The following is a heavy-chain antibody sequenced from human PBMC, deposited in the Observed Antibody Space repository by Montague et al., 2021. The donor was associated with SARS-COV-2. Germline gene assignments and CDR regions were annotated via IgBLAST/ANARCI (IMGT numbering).Heavy chain of an antibody. V-gene: IGHV4-39*07. CDR3: ARSLDPSGTYYLSY. D-gene: IGHD3-10*01. Sequence: SETLSLTCTVSGGSISSSSYYWGWIRQPPGKGLEWIGSIYYSGSTYYNPSLKSRVTISVDTSKNQFSLKLSSVTAADTAVYYCARSLDPSGTYYLSYWGQGTLVTVSS. J-gene: IGHJ4*02. CDR2: IYYSGST. CDR1: GGSISSSSYY.